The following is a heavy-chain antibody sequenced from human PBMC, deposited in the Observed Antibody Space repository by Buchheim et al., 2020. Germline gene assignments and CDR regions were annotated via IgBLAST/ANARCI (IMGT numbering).Heavy chain of an antibody. CDR2: INPSVGAA. J-gene: IGHJ5*01. D-gene: IGHD2-21*01. Sequence: QVQLVQSGAEVKKPGASVKLSCTASGVTSTGYYMHWVRQAPGQGLEWMGTINPSVGAATYAQRFRGRVTITSDPSKSTFYMDMSSLTSEDTALYYCAKSRMWFSGNSWG. CDR1: GVTSTGYY. CDR3: AKSRMWFSGNS. V-gene: IGHV1-46*01.